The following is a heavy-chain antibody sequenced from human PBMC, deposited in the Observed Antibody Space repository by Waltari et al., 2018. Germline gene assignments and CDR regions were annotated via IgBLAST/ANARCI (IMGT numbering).Heavy chain of an antibody. D-gene: IGHD1-1*01. CDR3: ARSGLGGNYFDS. CDR1: GDTFKGVA. Sequence: QVHLVQSGAEVRMPGSSVKVSCKASGDTFKGVAINWVRQAPGQGLELMGEIILGFGTTDSAQRFKGRLTITADESMNTAYMELSSLRSEDTAVFYCARSGLGGNYFDSWCQGTLVRVSS. CDR2: IILGFGTT. V-gene: IGHV1-69*12. J-gene: IGHJ4*02.